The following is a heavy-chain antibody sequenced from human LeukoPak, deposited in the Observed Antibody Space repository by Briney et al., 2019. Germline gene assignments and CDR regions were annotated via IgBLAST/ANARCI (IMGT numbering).Heavy chain of an antibody. CDR1: GYTFTGYY. D-gene: IGHD6-13*01. Sequence: ASVKVSCKASGYTFTGYYMHWVRQAPGQGLEWLGRIYPNSGVPNYAQKFQGRVTMTRDTAISTAYMQLSSLRSGDTAVYYCAREVGYSSSYYGRFDPWGQGTLVTVSS. V-gene: IGHV1-2*06. J-gene: IGHJ5*02. CDR3: AREVGYSSSYYGRFDP. CDR2: IYPNSGVP.